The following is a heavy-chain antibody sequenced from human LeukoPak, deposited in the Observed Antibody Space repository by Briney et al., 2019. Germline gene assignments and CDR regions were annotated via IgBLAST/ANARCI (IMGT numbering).Heavy chain of an antibody. CDR1: GFTFSSYA. D-gene: IGHD3-10*01. CDR2: ISGSGGST. J-gene: IGHJ3*02. V-gene: IGHV3-23*01. Sequence: GGSLRLSFAASGFTFSSYAMSWVRQAPGKGLEWVSAISGSGGSTYYADSVKGRFTISRDNSKNTLYLQMNSLRAEDTAVYYCAKSSSTYYYGSGGYYTAFDIWGQGTMVTVSS. CDR3: AKSSSTYYYGSGGYYTAFDI.